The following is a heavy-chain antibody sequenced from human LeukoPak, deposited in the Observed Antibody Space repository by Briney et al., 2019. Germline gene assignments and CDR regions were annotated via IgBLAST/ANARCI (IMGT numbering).Heavy chain of an antibody. Sequence: PGGSLRLFCAASGFTFSNYAMNWVRQAPGKGLEWVSAISGTGGSTYYADSVKGRFTISRDKAKNTLYLQMNSLRAQDTAVYYCAKGEGGYDYLDYWGQGTLVTVSS. V-gene: IGHV3-23*01. D-gene: IGHD5-12*01. J-gene: IGHJ4*02. CDR3: AKGEGGYDYLDY. CDR2: ISGTGGST. CDR1: GFTFSNYA.